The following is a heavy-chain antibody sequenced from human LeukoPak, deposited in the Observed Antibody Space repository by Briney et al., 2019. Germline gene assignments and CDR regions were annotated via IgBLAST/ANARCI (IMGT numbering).Heavy chain of an antibody. CDR1: GFTFDDYT. Sequence: PGGSLRLFCAASGFTFDDYTMHWVRQAPGEGLEWVSLISCDGGSTYYADSVKGRFTISRDNSKNSLYLQMNSLRTEDTALYYCAKGIGGYCSGGSCYSGGAFDIWGQGTMVTVSS. CDR2: ISCDGGST. D-gene: IGHD2-15*01. V-gene: IGHV3-43*01. CDR3: AKGIGGYCSGGSCYSGGAFDI. J-gene: IGHJ3*02.